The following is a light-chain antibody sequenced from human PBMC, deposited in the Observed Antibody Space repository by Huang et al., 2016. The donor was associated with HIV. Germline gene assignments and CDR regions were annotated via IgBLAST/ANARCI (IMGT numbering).Light chain of an antibody. V-gene: IGKV1-39*01. CDR3: QQSFSVPRT. Sequence: DIQMTQSPPSLSASVGDRVTFTCRADQNITKSLNWYQQKPGKAPKLLIYTGSTLESGVPSRFSGSRSGSRFTLNIGNLQPEDFATYYCQQSFSVPRTFG. CDR2: TGS. J-gene: IGKJ1*01. CDR1: QNITKS.